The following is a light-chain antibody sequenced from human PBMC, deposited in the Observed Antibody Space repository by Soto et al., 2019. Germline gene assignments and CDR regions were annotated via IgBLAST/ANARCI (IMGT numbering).Light chain of an antibody. Sequence: EIVLKQSPDTLSLSPGERATLSCRASQSVKNNYLAWYQQKPGQAPRFLIYDASSRATGIPDRFSGSGSGTDFTLTISSLEPEDFAVYYCQQYGSTPLTFGGGTKVDIK. J-gene: IGKJ4*01. V-gene: IGKV3-20*01. CDR3: QQYGSTPLT. CDR1: QSVKNNY. CDR2: DAS.